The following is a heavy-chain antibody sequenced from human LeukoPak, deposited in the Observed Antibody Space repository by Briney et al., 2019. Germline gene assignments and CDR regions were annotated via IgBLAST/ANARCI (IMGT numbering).Heavy chain of an antibody. D-gene: IGHD3-22*01. CDR1: GHTFTRYY. Sequence: ASVKVSCKASGHTFTRYYIHWVRQAPGQGLEWMGVINPGSGNTNYAQKFQDRVTMTRDTSTGTVYMELRSLRSDDTAVYFCARAGYYDSSGHIWGQGTLVTVSS. CDR3: ARAGYYDSSGHI. J-gene: IGHJ3*02. V-gene: IGHV1-46*01. CDR2: INPGSGNT.